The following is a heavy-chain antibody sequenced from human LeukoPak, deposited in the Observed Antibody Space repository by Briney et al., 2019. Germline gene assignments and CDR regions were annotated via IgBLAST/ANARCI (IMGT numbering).Heavy chain of an antibody. V-gene: IGHV3-23*01. CDR1: GFTFNNHA. J-gene: IGHJ4*02. Sequence: PWGSLILSCAASGFTFNNHAMVWVRQGPGKRPEWVSGITGSGDGTYYTDSVKGRFAISRDNSKSTLYLQMNSLRAEDSALYYCVKGTYSDNSAYFDSWGQGTLVTVSS. D-gene: IGHD3-22*01. CDR3: VKGTYSDNSAYFDS. CDR2: ITGSGDGT.